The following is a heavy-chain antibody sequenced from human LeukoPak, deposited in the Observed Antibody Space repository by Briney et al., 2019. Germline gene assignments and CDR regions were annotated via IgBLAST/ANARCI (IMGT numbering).Heavy chain of an antibody. CDR3: ARVGIVGQFDY. CDR1: GGSISSSNW. J-gene: IGHJ4*02. CDR2: IYHSGST. D-gene: IGHD1-26*01. V-gene: IGHV4-4*02. Sequence: SGTLSLTCAVSGGSISSSNWWSWVRQPPGKGLEWIGEIYHSGSTNYNPPLKSRVTISVDTSKNQFSLKLSSVTAADTAVYYCARVGIVGQFDYWGQGTLVTVSS.